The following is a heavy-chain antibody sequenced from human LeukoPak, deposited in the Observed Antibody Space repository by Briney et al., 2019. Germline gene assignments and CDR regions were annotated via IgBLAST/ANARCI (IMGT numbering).Heavy chain of an antibody. CDR1: GGTFSSYA. CDR3: ARDPPDSAMINV. D-gene: IGHD5-18*01. V-gene: IGHV1-69*05. J-gene: IGHJ4*02. CDR2: IIPIFGTT. Sequence: ASVKVSCKASGGTFSSYAVSWVRQAPGQGLEWMGRIIPIFGTTNYAQKFQGRVTITTDESTSTAYMELSSLRCEDTAVYYCARDPPDSAMINVWGQGTLVTVSS.